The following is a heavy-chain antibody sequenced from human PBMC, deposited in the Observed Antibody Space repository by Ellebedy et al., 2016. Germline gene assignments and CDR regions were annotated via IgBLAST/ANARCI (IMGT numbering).Heavy chain of an antibody. J-gene: IGHJ6*02. D-gene: IGHD6-19*01. V-gene: IGHV4-59*01. CDR3: ARLGGDDSSGWYTGYYYGMDV. CDR1: GGSISSYY. CDR2: IYYSGST. Sequence: SETLSLTCTVSGGSISSYYWSWIRQPPGKGLEWIGYIYYSGSTNFNTSLMCRVTISLETSKNQFSLKLRSVTAADTAVYYCARLGGDDSSGWYTGYYYGMDVWGQGTTVTVSS.